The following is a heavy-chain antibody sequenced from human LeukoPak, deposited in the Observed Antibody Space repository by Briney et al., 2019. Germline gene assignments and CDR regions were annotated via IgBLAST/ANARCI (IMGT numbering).Heavy chain of an antibody. CDR1: GFSFSSYS. Sequence: GGSLRLSCVASGFSFSSYSMSWVRQAPGKGLEWVSFISRTSSDIYHADSVKGRFTISRDNAKNSLYLQMNSLRAEDTAVYYCARDLPAAVDWGQGTLVTVSS. V-gene: IGHV3-21*01. J-gene: IGHJ4*02. D-gene: IGHD2-2*01. CDR3: ARDLPAAVD. CDR2: ISRTSSDI.